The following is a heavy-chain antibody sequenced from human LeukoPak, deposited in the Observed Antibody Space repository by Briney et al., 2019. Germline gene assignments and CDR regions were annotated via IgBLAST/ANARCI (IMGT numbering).Heavy chain of an antibody. D-gene: IGHD2-2*01. Sequence: SETLSLTCTVSGASITNDDYYWSWIRHHPGRGLEWIGYIYFSGSTYYNPTLKSRASVSVDTSKSQFSLRLTSVTAADTAVYYCARRAPFSNWFDPWGQGTLVIVSS. J-gene: IGHJ5*02. CDR3: ARRAPFSNWFDP. CDR2: IYFSGST. V-gene: IGHV4-31*03. CDR1: GASITNDDYY.